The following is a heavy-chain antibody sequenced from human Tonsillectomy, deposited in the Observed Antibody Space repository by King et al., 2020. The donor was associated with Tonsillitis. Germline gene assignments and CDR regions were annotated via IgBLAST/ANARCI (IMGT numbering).Heavy chain of an antibody. D-gene: IGHD5-12*01. V-gene: IGHV3-7*03. Sequence: DVQLVESGGGLVQPGGSLRLSCAASGFTFSNYWMSWVRQAPGKGLEWVANIKQDGSEKFYVDSVKGRFTISRDNARNSLFLQMNSLRAEDTAVYYCARDGVAIVEYYYYYYYMDVWGKGTTVTVSS. CDR1: GFTFSNYW. CDR3: ARDGVAIVEYYYYYYYMDV. J-gene: IGHJ6*03. CDR2: IKQDGSEK.